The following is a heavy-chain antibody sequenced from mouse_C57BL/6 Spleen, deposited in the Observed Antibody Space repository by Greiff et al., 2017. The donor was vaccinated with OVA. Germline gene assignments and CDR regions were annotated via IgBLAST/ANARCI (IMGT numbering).Heavy chain of an antibody. D-gene: IGHD1-1*01. J-gene: IGHJ4*01. CDR1: GFNIKDDY. Sequence: VQLQQSGAELVRPGASVKLSCTASGFNIKDDYMHWVKQRPEQGLEWIGWIDPENGATESASNFQGKATITADTSSNTAYLQLSSLTSEDTAVYYCTAITTVVEGYWGQGTSVTVSS. V-gene: IGHV14-4*01. CDR2: IDPENGAT. CDR3: TAITTVVEGY.